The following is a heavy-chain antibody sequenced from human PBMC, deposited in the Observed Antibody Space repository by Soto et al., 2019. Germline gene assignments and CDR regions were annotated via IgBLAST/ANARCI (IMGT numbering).Heavy chain of an antibody. CDR1: GFIFSGYG. CDR2: IWYDGSNE. CDR3: TRRFSDGWYSDY. V-gene: IGHV3-33*01. Sequence: QVQLVESGGGVVQPGRSLRLSCAASGFIFSGYGMHWVRQAPGKGLEWVAVIWYDGSNENYADSVKGRFTISRDNSKNTLYLQMNSLRDEDTAVSDCTRRFSDGWYSDYWGQGTLVTISS. J-gene: IGHJ4*02. D-gene: IGHD6-19*01.